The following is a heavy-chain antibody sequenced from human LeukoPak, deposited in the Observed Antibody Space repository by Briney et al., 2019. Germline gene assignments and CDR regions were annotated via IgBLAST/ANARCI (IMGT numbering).Heavy chain of an antibody. CDR2: INHSGST. J-gene: IGHJ3*02. CDR3: ARALDDYGDYVGAFDI. V-gene: IGHV4-34*01. CDR1: GGSFSGYY. Sequence: SETLSLTCAVYGGSFSGYYWSWIRQPPGKGLECIGEINHSGSTNYNPSLKSRVTISVDTSKNQFSLKLSSVTAADTAVYYCARALDDYGDYVGAFDIWGQGTMVTVSS. D-gene: IGHD4-17*01.